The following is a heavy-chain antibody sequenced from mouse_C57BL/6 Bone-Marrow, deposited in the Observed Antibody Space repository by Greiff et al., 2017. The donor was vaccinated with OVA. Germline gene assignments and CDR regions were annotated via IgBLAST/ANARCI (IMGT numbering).Heavy chain of an antibody. CDR1: GFTFSDYG. J-gene: IGHJ4*01. Sequence: EVQLVESGGGLVKPGGSLKLSCAASGFTFSDYGMHWVRQAPEKGLEWVAYISSGSSTIYYEDTVKGRFTISRDNAKNTLFLQMTIRRSEDTAMYYCARWDYYAMDYWGQGTSVTVSS. CDR3: ARWDYYAMDY. CDR2: ISSGSSTI. V-gene: IGHV5-17*01.